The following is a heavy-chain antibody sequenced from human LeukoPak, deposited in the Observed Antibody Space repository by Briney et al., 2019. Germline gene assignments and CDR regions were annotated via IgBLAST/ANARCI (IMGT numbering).Heavy chain of an antibody. CDR3: ARQGPTWPFDY. V-gene: IGHV6-1*01. CDR1: GDSVSTGGVA. CDR2: TYYRSKWYD. J-gene: IGHJ4*02. D-gene: IGHD5-24*01. Sequence: SQTLSLTCAISGDSVSTGGVAWNWVRQSPSRGLEWLGRTYYRSKWYDDYAVSVKSRITINPDTSKNQFSLLLHSVTPVDTAVYYCARQGPTWPFDYWGQGTRVTVSS.